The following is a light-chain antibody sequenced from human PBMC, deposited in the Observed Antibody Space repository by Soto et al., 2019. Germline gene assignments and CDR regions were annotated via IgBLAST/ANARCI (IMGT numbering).Light chain of an antibody. Sequence: QSALTQPPSASGSPGQSVTIPCTGTSSDVGGYNYVSWYQQHPGKAPKLMIYEVSKRPSGVPDRFSGSKSGNTASLNVSGLQAEDGADYYCSSYAGSNNVVFGGGTKLTVL. J-gene: IGLJ2*01. CDR1: SSDVGGYNY. CDR3: SSYAGSNNVV. V-gene: IGLV2-8*01. CDR2: EVS.